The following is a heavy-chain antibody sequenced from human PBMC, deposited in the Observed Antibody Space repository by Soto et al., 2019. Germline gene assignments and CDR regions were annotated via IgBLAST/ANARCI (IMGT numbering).Heavy chain of an antibody. Sequence: QVQLVQSGAEVKKPGSSVKVSCKASGGTFSSYPLTWVRQAPGQGLEWMGGIIPIFGIVNSAQKFQGRVSITAYESTSTAYMELSSLTSEETAVYYCARPRTTATTKGYDYWCQGTLVTVSS. CDR3: ARPRTTATTKGYDY. CDR1: GGTFSSYP. D-gene: IGHD1-1*01. CDR2: IIPIFGIV. J-gene: IGHJ4*02. V-gene: IGHV1-69*01.